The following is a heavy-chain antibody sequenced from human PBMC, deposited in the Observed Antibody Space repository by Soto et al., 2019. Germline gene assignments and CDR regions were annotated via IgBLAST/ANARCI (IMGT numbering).Heavy chain of an antibody. Sequence: GGSLRLSCAASGFTFSSYGMHWVRQAPGKGLEWVAVIWYDGSNKYYADSVKGRFTISRDNSKNTLYLQMNSLRAEDTAVYYCARPRTQPQLVDNFDYWGQGTLVTVSS. CDR2: IWYDGSNK. CDR1: GFTFSSYG. CDR3: ARPRTQPQLVDNFDY. J-gene: IGHJ4*02. V-gene: IGHV3-33*01. D-gene: IGHD6-13*01.